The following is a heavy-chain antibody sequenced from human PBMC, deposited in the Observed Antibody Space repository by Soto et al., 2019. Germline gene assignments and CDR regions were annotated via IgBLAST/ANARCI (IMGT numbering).Heavy chain of an antibody. V-gene: IGHV4-39*01. CDR1: GVSIHNSHSF. CDR2: VYYSGGA. D-gene: IGHD2-21*01. CDR3: GRVVEGATRHTDFDS. J-gene: IGHJ5*01. Sequence: SETLSLTCAVSGVSIHNSHSFWGWIRQPPGKGLEFIANVYYSGGAHYNPSFKSRVTISVDTATNQVSLRMSSVTAADTAVYFCGRVVEGATRHTDFDSWGQGTMVTVSS.